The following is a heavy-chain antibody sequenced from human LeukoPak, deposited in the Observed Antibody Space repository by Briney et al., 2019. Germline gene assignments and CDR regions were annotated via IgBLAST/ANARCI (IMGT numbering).Heavy chain of an antibody. Sequence: GGSLRLSCAASGFTVSSNYMSWVRQAQGKGLEWVSTIYSGGTTYYADSVKGRFTISRDNSRNTLFLQMDSLRAEDTAVYYCARYLFPSSGWDYFDDWGQGTLVTVSS. CDR3: ARYLFPSSGWDYFDD. D-gene: IGHD6-19*01. V-gene: IGHV3-66*01. J-gene: IGHJ4*02. CDR2: IYSGGTT. CDR1: GFTVSSNY.